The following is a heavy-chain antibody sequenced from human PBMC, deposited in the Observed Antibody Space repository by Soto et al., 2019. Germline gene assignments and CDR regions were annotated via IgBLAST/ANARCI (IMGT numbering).Heavy chain of an antibody. J-gene: IGHJ4*02. CDR3: ARESGWTEPDY. V-gene: IGHV4-34*01. CDR1: GGSFSGYY. Sequence: WETLSLTCAVYGGSFSGYYWSWIRQPPGKGLEWIGEINHSGSTNYNPSLKSRVTISVDTSKNQFSLKLSYVTAADTAVYYCARESGWTEPDYWGQGTLVTVSS. D-gene: IGHD6-25*01. CDR2: INHSGST.